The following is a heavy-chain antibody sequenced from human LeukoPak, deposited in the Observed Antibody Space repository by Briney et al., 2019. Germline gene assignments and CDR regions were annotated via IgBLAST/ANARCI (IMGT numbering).Heavy chain of an antibody. CDR3: ARVRTEWYIDL. D-gene: IGHD2-8*02. V-gene: IGHV3-7*01. Sequence: GGSLRLSCAGSGFIFNSHWMTWVRQAPGMGLEWVGNIRQDGDEKFYADSVRGRFTISRDNAKNSLYLHLNSLRAEDTATYCARVRTEWYIDLWGRGTLVTVS. CDR2: IRQDGDEK. J-gene: IGHJ2*01. CDR1: GFIFNSHW.